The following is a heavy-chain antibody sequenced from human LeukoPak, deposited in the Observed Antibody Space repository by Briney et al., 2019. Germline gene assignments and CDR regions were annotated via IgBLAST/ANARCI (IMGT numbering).Heavy chain of an antibody. D-gene: IGHD6-19*01. CDR1: GNSISSYY. CDR2: IYTSGST. CDR3: ARGSLRISSGWYGLDY. Sequence: SETLSLTCTVSGNSISSYYWSWIRQPAGKGLEWIGRIYTSGSTNYNPSLKSRVTMSVDTSKNQFSLKLSSVTAADTAAYYCARGSLRISSGWYGLDYWGQGTLVTVSS. J-gene: IGHJ4*02. V-gene: IGHV4-4*07.